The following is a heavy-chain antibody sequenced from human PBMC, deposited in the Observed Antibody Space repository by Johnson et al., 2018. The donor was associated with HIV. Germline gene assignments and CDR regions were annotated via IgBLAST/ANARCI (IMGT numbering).Heavy chain of an antibody. J-gene: IGHJ3*01. CDR1: GFTFSSYG. V-gene: IGHV3-33*06. CDR2: IWYDGSNK. CDR3: AKDLSSSSL. Sequence: QVQLVESGGGVVQPGRSLRLSCAASGFTFSSYGMHWVRQAPGKGLEWVAVIWYDGSNKYYADSVKGRLTISRDNSKNTLYLQMNSLRAEDTAVYYCAKDLSSSSLWGQGTMVTVSS. D-gene: IGHD6-6*01.